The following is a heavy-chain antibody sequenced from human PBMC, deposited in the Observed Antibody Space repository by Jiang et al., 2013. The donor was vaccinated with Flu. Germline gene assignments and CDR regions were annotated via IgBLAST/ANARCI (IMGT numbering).Heavy chain of an antibody. CDR2: ISGSGGST. CDR1: GFTFSSYG. J-gene: IGHJ3*02. Sequence: VQLVESGGGVVQPGRSLRLSCAASGFTFSSYGMHWVRQAPGKGLEWVSAISGSGGSTYYADSVKGRFTISRDNSKNTLYLQMNSLRAEDTAVYYCAKPGSDPKRGQYRGAFDIWGQGTMVTVSS. D-gene: IGHD6-6*01. CDR3: AKPGSDPKRGQYRGAFDI. V-gene: IGHV3-23*04.